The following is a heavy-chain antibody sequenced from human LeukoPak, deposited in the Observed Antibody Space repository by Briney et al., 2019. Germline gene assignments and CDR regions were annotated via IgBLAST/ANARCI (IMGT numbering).Heavy chain of an antibody. D-gene: IGHD2-2*01. J-gene: IGHJ4*02. CDR2: IYYSGST. V-gene: IGHV4-39*01. Sequence: SETLSLTCTVSGGSISSSSYYWGWIRQPPGKGLEWIGSIYYSGSTYYNPSLKSRVTISVDTSKNQFSLKLSSVTAADTAVYYCARGRGSTSLYYFDYWGQGTLVTVSS. CDR3: ARGRGSTSLYYFDY. CDR1: GGSISSSSYY.